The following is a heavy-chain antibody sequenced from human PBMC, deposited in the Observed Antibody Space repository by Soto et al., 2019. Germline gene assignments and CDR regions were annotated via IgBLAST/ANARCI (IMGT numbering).Heavy chain of an antibody. CDR2: IYNSGST. V-gene: IGHV4-39*01. Sequence: WGVIRQPPGKGLEWIGSIYNSGSTYYNPSPKSRVTISVDTSKNQFSLKLSSVTAADTAVYYCARVYYYYFFQAEDGIRDL. CDR3: ARVYYYYFFQAEDGIRDL. D-gene: IGHD3-10*01. J-gene: IGHJ2*01.